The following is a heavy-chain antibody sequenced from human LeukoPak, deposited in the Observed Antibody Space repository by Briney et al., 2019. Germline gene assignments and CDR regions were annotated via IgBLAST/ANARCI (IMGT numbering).Heavy chain of an antibody. J-gene: IGHJ4*02. Sequence: GGSLRLSCAASGFSFSRYSMNWVRQAPGKGLEWVSSISSSGNFISYADSMMGRFTISRDNAKNSLYLQMHSLRAEDTAVYYCAREGRGDYVDYWGQGILVTVSS. CDR2: ISSSGNFI. V-gene: IGHV3-21*06. CDR1: GFSFSRYS. D-gene: IGHD3-16*01. CDR3: AREGRGDYVDY.